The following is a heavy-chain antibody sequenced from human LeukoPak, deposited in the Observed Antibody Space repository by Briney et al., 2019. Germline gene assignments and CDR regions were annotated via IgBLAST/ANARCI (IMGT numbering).Heavy chain of an antibody. CDR1: GYTFTGYY. CDR3: ARGLGYCSSTICDPYRHFDY. Sequence: ASVKVSCKASGYTFTGYYMHWVRQAPGQGLEWMGIISPSSDSTTYAQKFQGRVTMTRDTSTSTVYMELSSLTSEDTAVYYCARGLGYCSSTICDPYRHFDYWGQGTLVTVSS. J-gene: IGHJ4*02. CDR2: ISPSSDST. D-gene: IGHD2-2*01. V-gene: IGHV1-46*01.